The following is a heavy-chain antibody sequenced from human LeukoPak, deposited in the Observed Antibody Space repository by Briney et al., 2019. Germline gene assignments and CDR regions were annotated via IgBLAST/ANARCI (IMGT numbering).Heavy chain of an antibody. CDR1: GFTFSSYA. CDR3: ARLRVGYGNYFDY. J-gene: IGHJ4*02. V-gene: IGHV3-7*01. D-gene: IGHD5-18*01. CDR2: IKQDGSEK. Sequence: GGSLRLSCAASGFTFSSYAMSWVRQAPGKGLEWVANIKQDGSEKYYVDSVKGRFTISRDNAKNSLYLQMNSLRAEDTAVYYCARLRVGYGNYFDYWGQGTLVTVSS.